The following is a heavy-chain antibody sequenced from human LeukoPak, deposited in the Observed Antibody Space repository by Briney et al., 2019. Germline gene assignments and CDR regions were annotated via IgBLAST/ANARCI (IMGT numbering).Heavy chain of an antibody. J-gene: IGHJ4*02. CDR3: AKLGIAAAETSVDY. D-gene: IGHD6-13*01. Sequence: GGSLRLSRAASGFTFSSYGMHWVRQAPGKGLEWVAVISYDGSNKYYADSVKGRFTISRDNSKNTLYLQMNSLRAEDTAVYYCAKLGIAAAETSVDYWGQGTLVTVSS. V-gene: IGHV3-30*18. CDR1: GFTFSSYG. CDR2: ISYDGSNK.